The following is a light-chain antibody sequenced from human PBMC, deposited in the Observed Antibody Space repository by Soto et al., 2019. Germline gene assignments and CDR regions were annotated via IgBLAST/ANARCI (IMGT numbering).Light chain of an antibody. CDR3: QQYNNWLSWT. Sequence: ETVMTQSPATLSVSPGERATLTCRASQSVSSNLAWYQQKPGQAPRLLIYGASTRATGIPARFSGSGSGTELTLTISSLQSEDFAVYYCQQYNNWLSWTFGQGTKVEIK. J-gene: IGKJ1*01. CDR2: GAS. CDR1: QSVSSN. V-gene: IGKV3-15*01.